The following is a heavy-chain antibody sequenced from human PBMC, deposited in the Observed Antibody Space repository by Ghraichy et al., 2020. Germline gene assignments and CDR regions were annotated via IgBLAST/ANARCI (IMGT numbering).Heavy chain of an antibody. D-gene: IGHD1-26*01. CDR2: ISSSSSDI. V-gene: IGHV3-11*05. CDR3: ARVSGDFSYHYYMDV. Sequence: GESLNISCAASGFPFSDCYMSWIRQAPGKGLEWVSNISSSSSDINYADSVRGRFTISRDNAKNSLYLQMNSLGPEDTAVYYCARVSGDFSYHYYMDVCGKGTTVTVSS. J-gene: IGHJ6*03. CDR1: GFPFSDCY.